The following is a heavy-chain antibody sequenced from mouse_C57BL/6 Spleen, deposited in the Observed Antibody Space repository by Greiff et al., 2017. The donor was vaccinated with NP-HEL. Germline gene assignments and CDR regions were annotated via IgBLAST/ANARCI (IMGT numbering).Heavy chain of an antibody. J-gene: IGHJ3*01. V-gene: IGHV1-80*01. D-gene: IGHD2-4*01. Sequence: VHLVESGAELVKPGASVKISCKASGYAFSSYWMNWVKQRPGKGLEWIGQIYPGDGDTNYNGKFKGKATLTADKSSSTAYMQLSSLTSEDSAVYFCARGYDYAGFAYWGQGTLVTVSA. CDR3: ARGYDYAGFAY. CDR1: GYAFSSYW. CDR2: IYPGDGDT.